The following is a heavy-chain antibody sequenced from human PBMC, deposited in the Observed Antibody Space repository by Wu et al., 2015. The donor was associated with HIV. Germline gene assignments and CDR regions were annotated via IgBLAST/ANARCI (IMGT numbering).Heavy chain of an antibody. CDR3: ARLRGYSYGFLFDY. J-gene: IGHJ4*02. CDR2: IIPIYGTT. Sequence: QVQLVQSGAEVKKPGSAVIVSCRASGGSFSNDGISWVRQAPGQGPEWMGRIIPIYGTTNYPLRFQGRITITADESTSTSNMELTGLTAQDTAVYYCARLRGYSYGFLFDYWGQGTLVTVSS. CDR1: GGSFSNDG. V-gene: IGHV1-69*13. D-gene: IGHD5-18*01.